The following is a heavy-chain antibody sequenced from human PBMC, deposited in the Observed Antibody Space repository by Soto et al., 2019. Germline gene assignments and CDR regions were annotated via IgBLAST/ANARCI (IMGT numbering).Heavy chain of an antibody. V-gene: IGHV3-23*01. CDR1: GFTFNNYA. CDR3: AKSPIMVRGLIFDY. J-gene: IGHJ4*02. CDR2: ISSGGKT. D-gene: IGHD3-10*01. Sequence: EVQLLESGGGLVQPGGSLRLSCAASGFTFNNYALSWVRQAPGKGLEWVSGISSGGKTYYADSVKGRFTISRDTAKDTLSLQMNSLRAEDTAVYYWAKSPIMVRGLIFDYWGQGTLVTVSS.